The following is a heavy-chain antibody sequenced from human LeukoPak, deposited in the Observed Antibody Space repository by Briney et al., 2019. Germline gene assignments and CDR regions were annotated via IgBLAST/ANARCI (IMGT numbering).Heavy chain of an antibody. D-gene: IGHD3-3*01. J-gene: IGHJ4*02. CDR1: GFAFGSEA. Sequence: PGGSLRLSCAVSGFAFGSEAMSWVRQSPARGLEWVASISPGGGTTYYADYVKGRFTISRDNSKNSLFVQMNSLRAEDTAVYYCAEGTADFWSGYPINFDYWGQGTLVTVSS. V-gene: IGHV3-23*01. CDR2: ISPGGGTT. CDR3: AEGTADFWSGYPINFDY.